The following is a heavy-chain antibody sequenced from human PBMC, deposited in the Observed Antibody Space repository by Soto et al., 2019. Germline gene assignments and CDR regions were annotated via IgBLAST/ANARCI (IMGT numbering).Heavy chain of an antibody. CDR2: INAGNGNT. J-gene: IGHJ4*02. V-gene: IGHV1-3*01. D-gene: IGHD3-3*01. CDR3: AVNNYDFWSGYYTPVDY. Sequence: ASVKVSCKASGYTFTSYAMHWVRQAPGQRLEWMGWINAGNGNTKYSQKFQGRVTITRDTSASTAYMELSSLRSEDTAVYYCAVNNYDFWSGYYTPVDYWCQGTLVTVSS. CDR1: GYTFTSYA.